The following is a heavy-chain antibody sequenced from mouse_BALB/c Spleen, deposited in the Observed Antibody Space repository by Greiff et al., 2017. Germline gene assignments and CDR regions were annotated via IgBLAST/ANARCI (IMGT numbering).Heavy chain of an antibody. V-gene: IGHV2-9*02. CDR3: ARDSYYGNYETWFAY. CDR1: GFSLTSYG. J-gene: IGHJ3*01. Sequence: VQLVESGPGLVAPSQSLSITCTVSGFSLTSYGVHWVRQPPGKGLEWLGVIWAGGSTNYNSALMSRLSISKDNSKSQVFLKMNSLQTDDTAMYYCARDSYYGNYETWFAYWGQGTLVTVSA. D-gene: IGHD2-1*01. CDR2: IWAGGST.